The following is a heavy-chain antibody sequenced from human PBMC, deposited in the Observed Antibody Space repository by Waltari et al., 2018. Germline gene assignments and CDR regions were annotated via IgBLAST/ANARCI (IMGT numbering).Heavy chain of an antibody. Sequence: QVQLVQSGAEVKKPGSSVKVSCKASGGTFSSYAISWVRQSPGQGLEWMGGIIPIFGTANYAQKFQGRVTITADESTSTAYMELSSLRSEDTAVYYCASPTLERVVPAAIIGSGAFDIWGQGTMVTVSS. CDR3: ASPTLERVVPAAIIGSGAFDI. D-gene: IGHD2-2*01. CDR1: GGTFSSYA. V-gene: IGHV1-69*01. CDR2: IIPIFGTA. J-gene: IGHJ3*02.